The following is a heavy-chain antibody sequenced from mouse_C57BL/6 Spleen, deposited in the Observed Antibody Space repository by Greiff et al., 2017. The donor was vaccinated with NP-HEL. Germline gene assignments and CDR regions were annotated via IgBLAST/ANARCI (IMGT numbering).Heavy chain of an antibody. CDR1: GFTFSDYG. J-gene: IGHJ1*03. D-gene: IGHD1-1*01. Sequence: EVKLVESGGGLVQPGGSLKLSCAASGFTFSDYGMAWVRQAPRKGPEWVAFISNLAYSIYYADTVTGRFTISRENAKNTLYLEMSSLRSEDTAMYSCASERDYGSSSWYFDGWGTVTTFTVSS. CDR3: ASERDYGSSSWYFDG. V-gene: IGHV5-15*01. CDR2: ISNLAYSI.